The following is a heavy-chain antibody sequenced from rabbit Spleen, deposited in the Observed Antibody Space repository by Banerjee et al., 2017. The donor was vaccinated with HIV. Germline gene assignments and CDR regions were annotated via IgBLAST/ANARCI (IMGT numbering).Heavy chain of an antibody. CDR2: IYPVFGIT. D-gene: IGHD4-1*01. J-gene: IGHJ4*01. V-gene: IGHV1S7*01. CDR1: GFSLSDYY. CDR3: ARNYNSAWDL. Sequence: QSLEESGGRLVTPGTPLTLTCTVSGFSLSDYYLTWVRQAPGKGLEWIGDIYPVFGITNYAASVKGRFTISSDNAQNTVDLQMNSLTAADTATYFCARNYNSAWDLWGPGTLVTVS.